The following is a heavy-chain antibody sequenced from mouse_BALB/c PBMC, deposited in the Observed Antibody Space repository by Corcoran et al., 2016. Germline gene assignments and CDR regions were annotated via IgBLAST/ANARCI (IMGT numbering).Heavy chain of an antibody. CDR2: INTNTGEP. V-gene: IGHV9-3*02. CDR3: ARYIYRYFDY. D-gene: IGHD1-3*01. Sequence: QIQLVQSGPELKKPGETVKISCKASGYTFTNYGTNWGKQAPGKGLKWMGWINTNTGEPTYAEEFKGRFAFSLETSASTSYLQINNLKNEDTATYFCARYIYRYFDYWGQGTTLTVSS. CDR1: GYTFTNYG. J-gene: IGHJ2*01.